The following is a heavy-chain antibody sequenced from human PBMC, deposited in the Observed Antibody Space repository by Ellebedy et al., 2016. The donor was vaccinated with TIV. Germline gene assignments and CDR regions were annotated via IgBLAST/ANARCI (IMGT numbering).Heavy chain of an antibody. CDR1: GDSISSYY. Sequence: MPSETLSLTCSVSGDSISSYYWSWIRQPPGKGLEWIGYVYYTGSTNYNPSLKSRVTISVDTSKNQFSLKLSSVTAADTAVYYCARSTPPRPYYYGSGSYQKRGPNWFDPWGQGTLVTVSS. V-gene: IGHV4-59*12. CDR2: VYYTGST. J-gene: IGHJ5*02. D-gene: IGHD3-10*01. CDR3: ARSTPPRPYYYGSGSYQKRGPNWFDP.